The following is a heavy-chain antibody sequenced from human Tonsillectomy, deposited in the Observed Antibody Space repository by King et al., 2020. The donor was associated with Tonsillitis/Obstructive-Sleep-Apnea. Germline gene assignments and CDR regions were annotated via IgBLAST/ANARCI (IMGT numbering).Heavy chain of an antibody. D-gene: IGHD6-19*01. Sequence: VQLQESGPGLVKPSETLSLTCSVSSGSISNYYWSWIRQPPGKGLEWIGYIYYSGSTDYNPSLKSRVTISVDMSKKQFSLKLSSGTAADTAVYYCASSGSYNNFEYWGQGTLVTVSS. J-gene: IGHJ4*02. CDR3: ASSGSYNNFEY. CDR2: IYYSGST. V-gene: IGHV4-59*08. CDR1: SGSISNYY.